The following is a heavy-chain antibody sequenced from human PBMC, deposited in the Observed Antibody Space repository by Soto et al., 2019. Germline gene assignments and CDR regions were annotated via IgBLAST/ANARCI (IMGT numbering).Heavy chain of an antibody. CDR2: ISYDGSNK. CDR1: GFTFSSYG. Sequence: QVQLGESGGGVVQPGRSLRLACAASGFTFSSYGMHWVHQAPGKGQEWVAVISYDGSNKYYADSVKGRFTISKDNSKNTLNLQMNSLRAVDTAVYYCAKDRRKVVVAAPFDYWGQGTLVTVSS. CDR3: AKDRRKVVVAAPFDY. V-gene: IGHV3-30*18. D-gene: IGHD2-15*01. J-gene: IGHJ4*02.